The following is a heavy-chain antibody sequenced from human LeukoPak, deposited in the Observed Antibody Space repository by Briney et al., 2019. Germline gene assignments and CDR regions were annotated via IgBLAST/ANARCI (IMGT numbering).Heavy chain of an antibody. CDR3: AREVGATDY. CDR1: GYTFTDYF. V-gene: IGHV1-46*01. Sequence: ASVKVSCKASGYTFTDYFIHWVRQAPGQGLEWMGIVHPSGVSTTYAQKFQGRITMTRDTSTSTVYMELSSLRSEDTAVYYCAREVGATDYWGQGTPVTVSS. CDR2: VHPSGVST. D-gene: IGHD1-26*01. J-gene: IGHJ4*02.